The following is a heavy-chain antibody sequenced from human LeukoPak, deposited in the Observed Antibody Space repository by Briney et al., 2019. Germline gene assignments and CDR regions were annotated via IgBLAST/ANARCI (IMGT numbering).Heavy chain of an antibody. CDR2: ISGSSSYI. D-gene: IGHD5-18*01. CDR1: GFTFSSYS. J-gene: IGHJ4*02. CDR3: ARADQGYSYGEIDY. Sequence: GGSLRLSCAASGFTFSSYSMNWVRQAPGKGLEWVSSISGSSSYIYYADSVKGRVTISRDNAKNSLNLQMNSLRAEDTAVYYCARADQGYSYGEIDYWGQGTLVTVSS. V-gene: IGHV3-21*06.